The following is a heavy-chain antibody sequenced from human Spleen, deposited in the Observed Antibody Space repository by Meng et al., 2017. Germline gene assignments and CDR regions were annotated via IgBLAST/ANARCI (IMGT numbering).Heavy chain of an antibody. CDR1: GYTFTSYA. J-gene: IGHJ4*02. Sequence: QVQLVQSGSELKKPGASVKVSCKASGYTFTSYAMHWVRQAPGQRLEWMGWINAGNGDTKYSQKFQGRVTITRDTSASTAYMELSSLRSEDTAVYYCARQLTLTKDFDYWGQGTLVTVSS. CDR2: INAGNGDT. D-gene: IGHD5-24*01. CDR3: ARQLTLTKDFDY. V-gene: IGHV1-3*01.